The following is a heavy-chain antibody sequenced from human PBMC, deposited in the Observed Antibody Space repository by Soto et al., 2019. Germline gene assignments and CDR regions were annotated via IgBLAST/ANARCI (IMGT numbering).Heavy chain of an antibody. Sequence: ASVKVSCKASGYTFTSYGISWVRQAPGQGLEWMGWVSAYNGNTNYAQKLQGRVTMTTDTSTSTAYMELRSLRSDDTAVYYCARDLSSVVSLGYWGQGTLVTVSS. D-gene: IGHD3-22*01. V-gene: IGHV1-18*01. CDR3: ARDLSSVVSLGY. CDR1: GYTFTSYG. J-gene: IGHJ4*02. CDR2: VSAYNGNT.